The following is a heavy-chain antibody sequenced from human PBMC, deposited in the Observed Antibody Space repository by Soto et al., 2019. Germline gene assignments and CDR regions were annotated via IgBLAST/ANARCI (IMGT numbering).Heavy chain of an antibody. CDR1: GFTFSSYA. CDR3: AKDNVYSSSGHYYYYYGMDV. Sequence: EVQLLESGGGLVQPGGSLRLSCAASGFTFSSYAMSWVRQAPGKGLEWVSAISGSGGSTYYADSVKGRFTISRDNSKNTLYLQMNSLRAEDTAVYYCAKDNVYSSSGHYYYYYGMDVWGQGTTVTVSS. J-gene: IGHJ6*02. V-gene: IGHV3-23*01. CDR2: ISGSGGST. D-gene: IGHD6-6*01.